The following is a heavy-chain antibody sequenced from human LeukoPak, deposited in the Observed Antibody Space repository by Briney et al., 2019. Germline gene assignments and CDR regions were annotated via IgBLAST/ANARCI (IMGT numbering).Heavy chain of an antibody. CDR3: ARDPYYDYVWGSYRYTPPFDY. J-gene: IGHJ4*02. V-gene: IGHV3-30-3*01. CDR1: GFTFSSYA. D-gene: IGHD3-16*02. Sequence: GGSLRLSCAASGFTFSSYAMHWVRQAPGKGLEWVAVISYDGSNKYYADSVKGRFTISRDNSKNTLYLQMNSLRAEDTAVYYCARDPYYDYVWGSYRYTPPFDYWGQGTLVTVSS. CDR2: ISYDGSNK.